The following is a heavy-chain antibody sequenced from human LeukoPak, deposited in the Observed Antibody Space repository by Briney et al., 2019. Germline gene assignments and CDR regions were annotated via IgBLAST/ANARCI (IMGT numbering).Heavy chain of an antibody. Sequence: ASVKVSCKASGYTFTGYYMHWVRQAPGQGLGWMGWINPNSGGTNYAQKFQGRATMTRDTSISTAYMELSRLRSDDTAVYYCARILGYSGYDVYYFDYWGQGTLVTVSS. J-gene: IGHJ4*02. CDR2: INPNSGGT. D-gene: IGHD5-12*01. CDR1: GYTFTGYY. V-gene: IGHV1-2*02. CDR3: ARILGYSGYDVYYFDY.